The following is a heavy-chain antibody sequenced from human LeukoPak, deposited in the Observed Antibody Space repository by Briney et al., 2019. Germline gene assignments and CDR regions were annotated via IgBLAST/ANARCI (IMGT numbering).Heavy chain of an antibody. CDR1: GFPFGSYG. CDR2: LSYDGSNK. Sequence: PGGPLRLPLEPSGFPFGSYGINWSGRAPGKGLGGVAVLSYDGSNKYYADSVKGRFTISRDNSKNTLYLQMNSLRAEDTAVYYCAKVPCSSTSCPGSFDIWGQGTMVTVSS. CDR3: AKVPCSSTSCPGSFDI. D-gene: IGHD2-2*01. V-gene: IGHV3-30*18. J-gene: IGHJ3*02.